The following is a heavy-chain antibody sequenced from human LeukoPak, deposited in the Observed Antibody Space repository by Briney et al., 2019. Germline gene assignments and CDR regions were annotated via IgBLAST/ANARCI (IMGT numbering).Heavy chain of an antibody. J-gene: IGHJ4*02. D-gene: IGHD3-3*01. CDR1: GFTFITYS. Sequence: GGSLRLSCAASGFTFITYSMTWVRQAPGRGLEWVSAITGSGAFTDYADSVKGRFTISRDNSKNTLYLQMNSLRAEDTAVYYCAKDTNRLRFLEWLSMSYWGQGTLVTVSS. CDR2: ITGSGAFT. CDR3: AKDTNRLRFLEWLSMSY. V-gene: IGHV3-23*01.